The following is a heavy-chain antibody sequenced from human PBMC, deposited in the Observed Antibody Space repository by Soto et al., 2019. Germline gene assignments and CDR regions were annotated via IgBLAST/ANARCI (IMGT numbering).Heavy chain of an antibody. D-gene: IGHD3-10*01. J-gene: IGHJ5*02. Sequence: HLVHSGPEVKQPGASVTVSCKTSGDTFTNFGLSWVRQAPGQGLEWKGWIATYNSNKNYAQKFQGRLTLTTVTSTSTAYMELKSLGYDDTAVYYCARVLRGVVNWFVPWGQGTLVTVSS. CDR3: ARVLRGVVNWFVP. V-gene: IGHV1-18*01. CDR1: GDTFTNFG. CDR2: IATYNSNK.